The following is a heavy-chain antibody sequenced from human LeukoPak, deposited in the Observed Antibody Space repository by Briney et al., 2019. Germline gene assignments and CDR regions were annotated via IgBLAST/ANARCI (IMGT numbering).Heavy chain of an antibody. Sequence: GGSLRLSCGASGFIFSTYAMSWVRQAPGKGLEWVSGVSGDGSTTYYADSVKGRFTISRDNSKNTLFLQMNSLRVEDTAVYYWASSEFYYGFDVRGQGTTVTVSS. J-gene: IGHJ6*02. V-gene: IGHV3-23*01. CDR2: VSGDGSTT. CDR1: GFIFSTYA. CDR3: ASSEFYYGFDV.